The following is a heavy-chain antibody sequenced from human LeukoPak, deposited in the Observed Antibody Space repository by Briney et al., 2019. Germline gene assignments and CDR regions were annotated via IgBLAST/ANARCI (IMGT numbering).Heavy chain of an antibody. CDR2: IKTDGSDT. V-gene: IGHV3-74*01. CDR1: GFTFSSYW. J-gene: IGHJ4*02. D-gene: IGHD4-11*01. CDR3: ARGDYSSHTL. Sequence: GGYLRLSCAASGFTFSSYWMHWVRQSPGKRLVWVSRIKTDGSDTYYADSVRGRFTISRDNAKNTLYLQMDSLRAEDTAVYFCARGDYSSHTLWGQGTLVTVSS.